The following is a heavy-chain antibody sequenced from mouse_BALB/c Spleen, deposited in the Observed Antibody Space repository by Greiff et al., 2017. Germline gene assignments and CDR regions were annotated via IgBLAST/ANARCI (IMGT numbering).Heavy chain of an antibody. CDR1: GFTFSSYA. CDR3: ASRESMDY. CDR2: ISSGGSYT. J-gene: IGHJ4*01. V-gene: IGHV5-9-3*01. Sequence: EVQRVESGGGLVKPGGSLKLSCAASGFTFSSYAMSWVRQTPEKRLEWVATISSGGSYTYYPDSVKGRFTISRDNAKNTLYLQMSSLRSEDTAMYYCASRESMDYWGQGTSVTVSS.